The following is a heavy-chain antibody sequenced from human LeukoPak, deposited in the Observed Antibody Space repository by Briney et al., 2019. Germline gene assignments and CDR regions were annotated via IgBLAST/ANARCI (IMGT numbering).Heavy chain of an antibody. CDR3: ARVTAMAFDY. Sequence: GGSLRLSCAASGFTFSDYYMSWIRQAPGKGLEWVANIKQDGSEKYYVDSVKGRFTISRDNAKNSLYLQMNSPRAEDTAVYYCARVTAMAFDYWGQGTLVTVSS. D-gene: IGHD5-18*01. CDR1: GFTFSDYY. J-gene: IGHJ4*02. CDR2: IKQDGSEK. V-gene: IGHV3-7*01.